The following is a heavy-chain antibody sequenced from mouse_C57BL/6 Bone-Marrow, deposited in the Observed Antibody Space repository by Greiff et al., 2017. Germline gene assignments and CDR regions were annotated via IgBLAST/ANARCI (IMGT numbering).Heavy chain of an antibody. V-gene: IGHV5-16*01. CDR1: GFTFSDYY. CDR3: ASLDGYYAAWFAY. D-gene: IGHD2-3*01. J-gene: IGHJ3*01. CDR2: INYDGSST. Sequence: VQLVESEGGLVQPGSSMKLSCTASGFTFSDYYMAWVRQVPEKGLEWVANINYDGSSTYYLDSLKSRFIISRDNAKNILYLQMSSLKSEDTATYYCASLDGYYAAWFAYWGQGTLVTVSA.